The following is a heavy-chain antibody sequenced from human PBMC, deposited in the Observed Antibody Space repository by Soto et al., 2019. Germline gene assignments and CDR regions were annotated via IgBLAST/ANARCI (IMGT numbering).Heavy chain of an antibody. D-gene: IGHD6-13*01. CDR3: ARDLAAADY. CDR2: INPNGGST. Sequence: QVHLVQSGAEVKKPGASVKVSCKASGDIFINYYIHWVRQAPGQGLEWIGIINPNGGSTNYAQKIRGRVTMARDTATSTVYMALSSLRSDDTAVYYGARDLAAADYWGQGTLVTVSS. CDR1: GDIFINYY. V-gene: IGHV1-46*01. J-gene: IGHJ4*02.